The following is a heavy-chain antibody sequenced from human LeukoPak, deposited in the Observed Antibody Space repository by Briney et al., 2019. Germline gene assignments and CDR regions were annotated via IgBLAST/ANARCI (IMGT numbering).Heavy chain of an antibody. Sequence: GGSLRLSCVASGFTFSSYAMSWVRQAPGKGLEWVSAISGSGGSTYYADSVKGRFTISRDNSKNTLYLQMNSLRAEDTAVYYCAKVIISGYDSLQPFDYWGQGPLVTVSS. V-gene: IGHV3-23*01. CDR2: ISGSGGST. J-gene: IGHJ4*02. CDR3: AKVIISGYDSLQPFDY. D-gene: IGHD5-12*01. CDR1: GFTFSSYA.